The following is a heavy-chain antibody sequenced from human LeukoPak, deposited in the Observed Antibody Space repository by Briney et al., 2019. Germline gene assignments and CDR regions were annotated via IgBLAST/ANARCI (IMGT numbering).Heavy chain of an antibody. J-gene: IGHJ2*01. Sequence: SETLSLTCAVYGGSFSGYYWSWIRQPPGKGLEWIGEINHSGSTNYNPSLKSRVTISLDTSKNQFSLKLSSVTTADTAVYYCARSVVTLYWYFDLWGRGTLVTVSS. CDR2: INHSGST. CDR1: GGSFSGYY. V-gene: IGHV4-34*01. CDR3: ARSVVTLYWYFDL. D-gene: IGHD4-23*01.